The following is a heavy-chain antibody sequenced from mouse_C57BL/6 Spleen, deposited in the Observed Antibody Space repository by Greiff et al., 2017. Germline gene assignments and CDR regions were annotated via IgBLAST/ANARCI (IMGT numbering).Heavy chain of an antibody. D-gene: IGHD2-1*01. CDR3: ARDARGNYGYAMDY. J-gene: IGHJ4*01. V-gene: IGHV7-1*01. CDR2: SRNKANDYTT. Sequence: EVNVVESGGGLVQSGRSLRLSCATSGFTFSDFYMEWVRQAPGKGLEWIAASRNKANDYTTEYSASVKGRFIVSRDTSQSILYLQMNALRAEDTAIYYCARDARGNYGYAMDYWGQGTSVTVSS. CDR1: GFTFSDFY.